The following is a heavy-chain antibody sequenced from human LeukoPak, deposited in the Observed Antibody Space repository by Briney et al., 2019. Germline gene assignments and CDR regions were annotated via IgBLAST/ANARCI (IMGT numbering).Heavy chain of an antibody. CDR2: ISAYNGNT. V-gene: IGHV1-18*01. CDR3: ARVPSRVRGGYTRNYYYGMDV. J-gene: IGHJ6*02. D-gene: IGHD3-10*01. CDR1: GYTFTSYG. Sequence: ASVKVSCKASGYTFTSYGISWVRQAPGQGLEWMGWISAYNGNTNYAQKLQGRVTMTTDTSTSTAYMELRSLRSDDTAVYYCARVPSRVRGGYTRNYYYGMDVWGQGTTVTVSS.